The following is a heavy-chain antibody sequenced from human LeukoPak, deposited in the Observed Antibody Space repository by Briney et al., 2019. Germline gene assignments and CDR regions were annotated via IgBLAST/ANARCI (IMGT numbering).Heavy chain of an antibody. CDR1: GYTFTSYY. D-gene: IGHD2-2*01. V-gene: IGHV1-46*01. J-gene: IGHJ6*03. CDR2: INPSGGST. CDR3: ARAPYCSSTSCPTEADYYYYMDV. Sequence: ASVKVSCKASGYTFTSYYMHWVRQAPGQGLEWMGIINPSGGSTSYAQKFQGRVTMTRDTSTSTVYMELSSLRSEDTAVYYCARAPYCSSTSCPTEADYYYYMDVWGKGTTVTISS.